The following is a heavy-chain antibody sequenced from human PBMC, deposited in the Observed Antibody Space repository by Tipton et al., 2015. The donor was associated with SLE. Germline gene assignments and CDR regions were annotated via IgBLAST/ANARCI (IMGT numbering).Heavy chain of an antibody. CDR2: IYSSDSA. CDR1: GGSMSGFY. D-gene: IGHD3-22*01. Sequence: LRLSCSVSGGSMSGFYWNWIRQPPGKGLEWIGCIYSSDSADYNPSLNSRVSIPLDMSKNQFSLRLTSATAADTAVYYCARVGHNYHSSGSFSHYSYYMDVWGKGTTVTVSS. J-gene: IGHJ6*03. V-gene: IGHV4-59*01. CDR3: ARVGHNYHSSGSFSHYSYYMDV.